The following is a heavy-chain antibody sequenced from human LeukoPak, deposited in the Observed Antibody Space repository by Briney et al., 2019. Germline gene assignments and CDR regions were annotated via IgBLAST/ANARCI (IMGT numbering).Heavy chain of an antibody. Sequence: SETLSLTCTVSGGSINTYYWSWIRQPPGKGLEWIGYIYYSGSTNYNPSLKSRVTISVDTSKNQFSLKLSSVTAADTAVYYCARKSFHSSSYDFWGQGALVTVSS. J-gene: IGHJ4*02. CDR3: ARKSFHSSSYDF. CDR2: IYYSGST. D-gene: IGHD6-13*01. CDR1: GGSINTYY. V-gene: IGHV4-59*01.